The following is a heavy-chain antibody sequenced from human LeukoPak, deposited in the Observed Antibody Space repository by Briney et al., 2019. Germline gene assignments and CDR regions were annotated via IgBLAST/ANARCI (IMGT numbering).Heavy chain of an antibody. J-gene: IGHJ4*02. CDR3: ARSSGWTHFDY. CDR1: GYIFTSYD. V-gene: IGHV1-8*01. CDR2: INPNPGYT. Sequence: ASVKVSCKASGYIFTSYDISWVRQAAGQGPEWMGWINPNPGYTGYAQNFQGRVTITRSSSENTAFMELSSLRSEDTAVYYCARSSGWTHFDYWGQGTLVSVSS. D-gene: IGHD6-19*01.